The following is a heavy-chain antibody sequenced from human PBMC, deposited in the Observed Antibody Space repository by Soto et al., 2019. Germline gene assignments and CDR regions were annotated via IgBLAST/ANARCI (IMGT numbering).Heavy chain of an antibody. CDR1: GFTISSYW. D-gene: IGHD6-25*01. Sequence: EVQLVESGGGLVQPGGSLRLSCAASGFTISSYWMHWVRQAPGKGLVWVSCIKSDGSSTRYADSVKGRLTISRDNAKNMLFLQLNSLRAEDTAVYYCARGVEAAGNDYWGQGTVVTVSS. CDR2: IKSDGSST. V-gene: IGHV3-74*01. J-gene: IGHJ4*02. CDR3: ARGVEAAGNDY.